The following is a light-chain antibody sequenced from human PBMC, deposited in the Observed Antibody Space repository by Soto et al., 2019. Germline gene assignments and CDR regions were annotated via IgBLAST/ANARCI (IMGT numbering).Light chain of an antibody. CDR1: QSISIY. J-gene: IGKJ3*01. CDR2: AAS. CDR3: QQSYSTPQVT. V-gene: IGKV1-39*01. Sequence: DIQMTQSPSSLSASVGDRVTITCRASQSISIYLNWYQQKPGKAPKLLIYAASSLQSGVPSRFSGSGSGTDFTLTISSLQPEDFATYYCQQSYSTPQVTFGPGTKVDIK.